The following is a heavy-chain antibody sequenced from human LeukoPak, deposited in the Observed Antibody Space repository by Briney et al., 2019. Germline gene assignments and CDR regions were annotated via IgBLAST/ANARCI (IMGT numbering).Heavy chain of an antibody. V-gene: IGHV3-48*04. CDR2: INSSGSTI. D-gene: IGHD3-22*01. CDR1: GFTFSSYW. J-gene: IGHJ4*02. CDR3: ARGRYYYDSSGYSGVDY. Sequence: GGSLRLSCEASGFTFSSYWMHWVRQAPGKGLEWVSYINSSGSTIYYADSVKGRFTISRDNAKNSLYLQMNSLRAEDTAVYYCARGRYYYDSSGYSGVDYWGQGTLVTVSS.